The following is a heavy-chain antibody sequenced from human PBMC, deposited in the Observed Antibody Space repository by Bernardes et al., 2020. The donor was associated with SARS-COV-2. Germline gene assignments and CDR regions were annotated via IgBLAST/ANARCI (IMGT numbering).Heavy chain of an antibody. CDR1: GFTFSGYE. J-gene: IGHJ4*02. CDR2: ISSSGSTI. D-gene: IGHD5-18*01. V-gene: IGHV3-48*03. Sequence: GGSLRLSCAASGFTFSGYEMNWVRQPPGKGLEWLSYISSSGSTIYYADSVKGRFPISRDNAKNSVFLQLNSLRTEDTAIYYCARNSYGALVDFWGQGILVTVSS. CDR3: ARNSYGALVDF.